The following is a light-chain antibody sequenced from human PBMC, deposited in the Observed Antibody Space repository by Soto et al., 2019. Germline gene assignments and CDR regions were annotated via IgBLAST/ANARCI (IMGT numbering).Light chain of an antibody. CDR1: QSVSSN. Sequence: EIVMTQSPATLSVSPGERATLSCRASQSVSSNLAWYHQKPGQPRRLLIYDASTRATGLPARFSGSGSGTEFTLTISSLQSEDFGVYFCQQYNDWLSFGGGTKVEIK. CDR3: QQYNDWLS. J-gene: IGKJ4*01. CDR2: DAS. V-gene: IGKV3-15*01.